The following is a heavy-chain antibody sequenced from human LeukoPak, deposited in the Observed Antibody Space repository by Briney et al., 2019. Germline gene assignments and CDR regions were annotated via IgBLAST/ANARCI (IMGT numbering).Heavy chain of an antibody. Sequence: SETLSLTCTVSGGAISSYYWSWIRQPPGKGLEWIGYIYYSGSTSYNPSLKSRVTISVDTSKKQFSLKLSSVTAADTAFYYCARYIVSYPHDAFDIWGQGTMVTVSS. V-gene: IGHV4-59*01. J-gene: IGHJ3*02. CDR3: ARYIVSYPHDAFDI. CDR2: IYYSGST. CDR1: GGAISSYY. D-gene: IGHD1-26*01.